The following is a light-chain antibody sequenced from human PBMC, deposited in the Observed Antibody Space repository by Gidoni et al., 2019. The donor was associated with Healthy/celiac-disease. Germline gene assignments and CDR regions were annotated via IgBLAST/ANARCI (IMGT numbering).Light chain of an antibody. Sequence: DIVMTQSPDSMAVSLGERDTINCKSSQSVLYSSNNKNYLAWYQQKPRQPPKLLIYWASTRESGVPDRFSGSGSGKDFTLTISSLQAEDVAVYYCQQYYSTVSFGGGTKMEIK. V-gene: IGKV4-1*01. J-gene: IGKJ4*01. CDR2: WAS. CDR1: QSVLYSSNNKNY. CDR3: QQYYSTVS.